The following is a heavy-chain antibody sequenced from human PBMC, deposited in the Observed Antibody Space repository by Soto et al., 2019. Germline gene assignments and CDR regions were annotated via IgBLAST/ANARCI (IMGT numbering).Heavy chain of an antibody. J-gene: IGHJ4*02. CDR1: GFTFSTCS. D-gene: IGHD5-12*01. CDR2: ISSSSSNI. Sequence: EVQLVESGGGLVKPGGSLRLSCAASGFTFSTCSMNWVRQAPGKGLEWVSSISSSSSNIYYADSVKGRFTISRDNAKNSPYLQTNSLRADDTAVYYCASDNGYDAANLDYWGQGTLVTVSS. CDR3: ASDNGYDAANLDY. V-gene: IGHV3-21*02.